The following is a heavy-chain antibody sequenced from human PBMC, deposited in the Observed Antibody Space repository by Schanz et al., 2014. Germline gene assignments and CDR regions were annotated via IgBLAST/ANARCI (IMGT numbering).Heavy chain of an antibody. CDR1: GFTFSDYY. CDR3: ARDLRYASDTSSYER. D-gene: IGHD2-2*01. J-gene: IGHJ4*02. CDR2: ISSSSSTI. Sequence: SCAASGFTFSDYYMRWIRQAPGQGLEWGSYISSSSSTIYYADSVKGRFTISRDNAKNSLYMQMNRLRDEETAVYYWARDLRYASDTSSYERWDQGHRVDVSS. V-gene: IGHV3-11*04.